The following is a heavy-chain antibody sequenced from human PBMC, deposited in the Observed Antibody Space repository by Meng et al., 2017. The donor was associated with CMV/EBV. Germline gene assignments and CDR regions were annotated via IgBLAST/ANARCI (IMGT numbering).Heavy chain of an antibody. D-gene: IGHD3-22*01. CDR2: INHSGST. Sequence: SETLSLTCAVYGGSFSGYYWSWIRQPPGKGLEWIGEINHSGSTNYNPSLKSRVTISVDTSKNQFSLKLSSVTAADTAVYYCAGGRNYYDSSGLGLDYWGQGTLVTVSS. J-gene: IGHJ4*02. V-gene: IGHV4-34*01. CDR1: GGSFSGYY. CDR3: AGGRNYYDSSGLGLDY.